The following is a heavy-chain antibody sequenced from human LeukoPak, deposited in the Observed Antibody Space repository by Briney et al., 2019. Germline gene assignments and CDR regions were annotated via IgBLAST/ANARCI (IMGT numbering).Heavy chain of an antibody. CDR2: IDPSDSYT. Sequence: PGESLKISCWDSGYSFTSNWISWVRQMPGKGLEWMGKIDPSDSYTEYSPSFQGHVTISVDKSISTAYLQWSSLKASDTAVYYCARGGQTYGSVQQIDYWGQGTLVTVSS. CDR3: ARGGQTYGSVQQIDY. D-gene: IGHD3-10*01. CDR1: GYSFTSNW. J-gene: IGHJ4*02. V-gene: IGHV5-10-1*01.